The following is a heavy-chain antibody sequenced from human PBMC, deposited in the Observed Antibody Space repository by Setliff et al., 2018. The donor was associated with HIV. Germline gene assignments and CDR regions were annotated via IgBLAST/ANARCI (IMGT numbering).Heavy chain of an antibody. CDR1: GYTFTSYD. CDR2: ISAYNGNT. CDR3: ARDSMVRGVIISSTHFDY. Sequence: ASVKVSCKASGYTFTSYDISWVRQAPGQGLEWMGWISAYNGNTNYAQKLQGRVTMTTDTSTSTAYMELRSLRSDDTAVYYCARDSMVRGVIISSTHFDYWGQGTMVTVSS. D-gene: IGHD3-10*01. V-gene: IGHV1-18*01. J-gene: IGHJ4*02.